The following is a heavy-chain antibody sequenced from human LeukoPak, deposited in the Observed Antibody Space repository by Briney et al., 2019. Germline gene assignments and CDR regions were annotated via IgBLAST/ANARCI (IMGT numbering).Heavy chain of an antibody. D-gene: IGHD4-11*01. J-gene: IGHJ4*02. CDR3: ARLAYYGNYGPREYLDF. V-gene: IGHV3-21*01. CDR2: ISSSSSSI. CDR1: GFTFSNYG. Sequence: AGSLTLSCAASGFTFSNYGMNWVRQAPGKGLEWVSSISSSSSSIYYADSLKGRFTISRDNAKTSLYLQMNSLRAEDTAVYYCARLAYYGNYGPREYLDFWGQGTLVTVSS.